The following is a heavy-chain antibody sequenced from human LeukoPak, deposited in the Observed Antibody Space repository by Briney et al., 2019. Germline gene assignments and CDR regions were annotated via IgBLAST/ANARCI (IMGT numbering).Heavy chain of an antibody. J-gene: IGHJ4*02. CDR2: IYYSGST. CDR1: GGSVSSGSYY. Sequence: PSETLSLTCTVSGGSVSSGSYYWSWIRQPPGKGLEWIGYIYYSGSTNYNPSLKSRVTISVDTSKNQFSLKLSSVTAADTAVYYCAGDGYNSNFDSWGQGTLVTVSS. CDR3: AGDGYNSNFDS. V-gene: IGHV4-61*01. D-gene: IGHD5-24*01.